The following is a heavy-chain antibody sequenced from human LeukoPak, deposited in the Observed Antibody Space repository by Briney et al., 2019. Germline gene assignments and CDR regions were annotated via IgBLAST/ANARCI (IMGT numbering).Heavy chain of an antibody. Sequence: GGSLRLSCAASGFTVSSNYMSWVRQAPGKGLEWVSVIYSGGSTYYADSVKGRFTISRDNSKNTLYLQMNSLRAEDTAVYYCARGSQVQVLDYFDYWGQGTLVTVSS. CDR2: IYSGGST. CDR1: GFTVSSNY. D-gene: IGHD4/OR15-4a*01. CDR3: ARGSQVQVLDYFDY. J-gene: IGHJ4*02. V-gene: IGHV3-53*01.